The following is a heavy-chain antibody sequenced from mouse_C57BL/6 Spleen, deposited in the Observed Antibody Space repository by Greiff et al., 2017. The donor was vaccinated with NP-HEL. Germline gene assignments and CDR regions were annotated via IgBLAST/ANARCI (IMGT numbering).Heavy chain of an antibody. J-gene: IGHJ2*01. CDR1: GYAFSSSW. V-gene: IGHV1-82*01. CDR2: IYPGDGDT. D-gene: IGHD2-4*01. Sequence: VKVVESGPELVKPGASVKISCKASGYAFSSSWMNWVKQRPGKGLEWIGRIYPGDGDTNYNGKFKGKATLTADKSSSTAYMQLSSLTSEDSAVYFCARLYDYYFDYWGQGTTLTVSS. CDR3: ARLYDYYFDY.